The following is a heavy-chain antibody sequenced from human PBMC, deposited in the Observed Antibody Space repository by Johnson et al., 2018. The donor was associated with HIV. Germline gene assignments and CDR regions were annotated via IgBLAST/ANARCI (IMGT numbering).Heavy chain of an antibody. CDR3: ARDAPDSGSYHAFDI. V-gene: IGHV3-30*19. CDR1: GFTFSKYG. CDR2: ISYDGSNK. J-gene: IGHJ3*02. D-gene: IGHD1-26*01. Sequence: QMQLVESGGGVVQPGGSLRLSCAASGFTFSKYGMHWVRQAPGKGLEWVAVISYDGSNKYYADSVKGRFTISRDNSKNTLYLQMNSLRAEDTAVYYCARDAPDSGSYHAFDIWGQGTMVTVSS.